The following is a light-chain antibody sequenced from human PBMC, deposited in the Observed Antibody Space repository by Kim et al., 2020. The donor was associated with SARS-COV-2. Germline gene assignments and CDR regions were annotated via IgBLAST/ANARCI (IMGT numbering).Light chain of an antibody. Sequence: DIQMTQSPSTLSASVGDRVTITCRDSQSISSWLAWYQQKPGKAPKLLIYKASSLESGVPSRFSGSGSGTEFTLTISSLQPDDFATYYCQQYKSYSTTFGQGTKVDIK. J-gene: IGKJ1*01. CDR3: QQYKSYSTT. CDR1: QSISSW. V-gene: IGKV1-5*03. CDR2: KAS.